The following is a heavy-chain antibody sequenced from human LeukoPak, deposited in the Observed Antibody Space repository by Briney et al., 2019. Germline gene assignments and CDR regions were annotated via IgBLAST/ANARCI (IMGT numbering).Heavy chain of an antibody. CDR3: ARVGDYYDSSSYYLHY. V-gene: IGHV1-18*01. CDR1: GYTFTSYG. J-gene: IGHJ4*02. Sequence: GASVKVSCKASGYTFTSYGISWVRQAPGQGLEWMGWISAYNGNTNYAQKLQGRVTMTRDTSTSTVYMELSSLRSEDTAVYYCARVGDYYDSSSYYLHYWGQGTLVTVSS. D-gene: IGHD3-22*01. CDR2: ISAYNGNT.